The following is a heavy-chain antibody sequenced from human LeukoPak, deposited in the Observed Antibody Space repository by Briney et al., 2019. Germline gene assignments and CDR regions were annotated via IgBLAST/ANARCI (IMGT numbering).Heavy chain of an antibody. CDR2: ISANDGSA. CDR1: GYRFTSYG. CDR3: ARGVVVHYTWFDP. V-gene: IGHV1-18*01. J-gene: IGHJ5*02. Sequence: GASVKVSCKASGYRFTSYGISWVRQAPGQGLEWMGWISANDGSANYTQKLQGRVTMTTDTSTSTAYMEIRDLRSDDTAVYYCARGVVVHYTWFDPWGKGTLVTVSS. D-gene: IGHD2-2*01.